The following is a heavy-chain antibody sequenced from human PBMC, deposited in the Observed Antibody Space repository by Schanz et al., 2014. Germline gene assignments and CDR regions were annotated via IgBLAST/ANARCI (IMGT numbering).Heavy chain of an antibody. CDR2: IWSDGSGK. Sequence: GQLAESGGGLVQPGGSLRLSCAASGFIFSSYGLHWVRQAPGKGLEWVAVIWSDGSGKYYADSVKGRFTISRDSPKNTLYLQMNSLRAEDTAVYYCAKQIHYDILTVTRNWGQGTLVTVSS. D-gene: IGHD3-9*01. J-gene: IGHJ4*02. CDR1: GFIFSSYG. CDR3: AKQIHYDILTVTRN. V-gene: IGHV3-33*06.